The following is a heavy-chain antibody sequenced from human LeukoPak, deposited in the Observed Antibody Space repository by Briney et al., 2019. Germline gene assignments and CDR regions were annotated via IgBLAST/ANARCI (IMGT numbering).Heavy chain of an antibody. V-gene: IGHV4-39*07. Sequence: PSETLSLTCTVSGGSISSSSYYWSWIRQPPGKGLEWIGEIFHRGNPNYNPSLKSRVTISVDTSENQFSLNLSSVAATDSAVYFCTGSSRSTRYYFDYWGQGILVTVSS. D-gene: IGHD6-6*01. CDR3: TGSSRSTRYYFDY. J-gene: IGHJ4*02. CDR2: IFHRGNP. CDR1: GGSISSSSYY.